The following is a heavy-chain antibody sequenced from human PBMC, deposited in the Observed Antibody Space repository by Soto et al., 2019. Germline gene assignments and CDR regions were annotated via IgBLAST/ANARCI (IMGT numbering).Heavy chain of an antibody. CDR3: ARDHGGDHVGGYYSDY. Sequence: ASVKVSCKASGGTFSSYTISWVRQAPGQGLEWMGRIIPILGIANYAQKFQGRVTITADKSTSTAYMELSSLRSEDTAVYYCARDHGGDHVGGYYSDYWGQGTLVTVSS. J-gene: IGHJ4*02. V-gene: IGHV1-69*04. D-gene: IGHD2-21*02. CDR1: GGTFSSYT. CDR2: IIPILGIA.